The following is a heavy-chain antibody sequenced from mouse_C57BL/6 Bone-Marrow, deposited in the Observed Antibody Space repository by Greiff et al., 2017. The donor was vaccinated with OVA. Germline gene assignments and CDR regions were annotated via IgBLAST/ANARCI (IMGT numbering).Heavy chain of an antibody. CDR2: IDPSDSYT. CDR3: ARSHYYGSSRDY. Sequence: VQLQQPGAELVKPGASVKLSCKASGYTFTSYWMQWVKQRPGQGLEWIGEIDPSDSYTNYNQKFKGKATLTVDTSSSTAYMQLSSLTSEDSAVYYCARSHYYGSSRDYWGQGTTLTVSS. J-gene: IGHJ2*01. D-gene: IGHD1-1*01. CDR1: GYTFTSYW. V-gene: IGHV1-50*01.